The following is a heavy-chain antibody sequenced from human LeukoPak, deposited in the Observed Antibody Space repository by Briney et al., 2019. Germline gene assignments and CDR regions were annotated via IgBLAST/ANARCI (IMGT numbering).Heavy chain of an antibody. J-gene: IGHJ4*02. CDR2: IYPGDSDT. CDR1: GYSFTNYW. D-gene: IGHD3-10*01. V-gene: IGHV5-51*01. CDR3: ATRYYYDSGSYYIDF. Sequence: GESLKISCKGSGYSFTNYWIGWVRQMPGKGLEWMGIIYPGDSDTRYSPSFQGQVTISADKSISTAYLQWSSLKASDTAMYYCATRYYYDSGSYYIDFWGQGTVVTVSS.